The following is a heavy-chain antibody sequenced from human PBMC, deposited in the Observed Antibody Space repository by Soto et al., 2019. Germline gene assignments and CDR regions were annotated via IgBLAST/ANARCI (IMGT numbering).Heavy chain of an antibody. CDR3: VRHQGRTTYDY. D-gene: IGHD1-1*01. Sequence: SETLSLTCTVSGGSISSYYWSWIRQPPGKGLERIGYIYYSGSTNYNPSLKSRVTISVDTSKNQFSLKLSSVTAADTAVYYCVRHQGRTTYDYWGQGTLVTVSS. CDR1: GGSISSYY. J-gene: IGHJ4*02. CDR2: IYYSGST. V-gene: IGHV4-59*01.